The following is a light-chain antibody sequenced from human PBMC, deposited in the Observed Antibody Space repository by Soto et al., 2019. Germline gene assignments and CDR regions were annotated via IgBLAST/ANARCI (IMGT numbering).Light chain of an antibody. Sequence: EIVMTQSPATLSVSPGERATLSCRASQSVSSNLAWYQQKPGQAPMLLIDGASTSATGIPARFSGSGSGTEFTLTFSSLQSEDFAVYYCQQYNNWPPGITFGQGTRLEIK. J-gene: IGKJ5*01. CDR2: GAS. CDR1: QSVSSN. CDR3: QQYNNWPPGIT. V-gene: IGKV3-15*01.